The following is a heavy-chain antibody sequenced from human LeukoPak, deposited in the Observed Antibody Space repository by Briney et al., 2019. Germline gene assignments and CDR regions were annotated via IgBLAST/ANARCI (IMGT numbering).Heavy chain of an antibody. J-gene: IGHJ4*02. CDR3: VGSVVVPAATFDY. CDR1: GFTFSSYA. CDR2: ISYDGSNK. V-gene: IGHV3-30*04. D-gene: IGHD2-2*01. Sequence: GGSPRLSCAASGFTFSSYAMHWVRQAPGKGLEWVAVISYDGSNKYYADSVKGRFTISRDNSKNTLYLQMNSLRAEDTAVYYCVGSVVVPAATFDYWGQGTLVTVSS.